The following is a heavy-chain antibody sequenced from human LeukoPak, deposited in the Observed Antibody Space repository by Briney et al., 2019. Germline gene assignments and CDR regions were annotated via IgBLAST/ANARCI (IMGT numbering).Heavy chain of an antibody. D-gene: IGHD3-10*01. J-gene: IGHJ4*02. Sequence: ASVKVSCKASGYTFTSYDINWVRQATGQGLEWMGWMNPNSGNTGYAQKFQGRVTMTRNTSISTAYMELSSLRSEDTAVYYCARGLTGYYGSGSYEPSLDYWGQGTLVTVSS. CDR2: MNPNSGNT. CDR3: ARGLTGYYGSGSYEPSLDY. CDR1: GYTFTSYD. V-gene: IGHV1-8*01.